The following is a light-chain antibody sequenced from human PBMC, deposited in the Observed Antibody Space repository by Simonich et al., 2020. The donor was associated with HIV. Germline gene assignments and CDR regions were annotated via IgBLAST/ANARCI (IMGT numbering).Light chain of an antibody. J-gene: IGLJ3*02. CDR1: SSNIGSNT. CDR3: STWDDSLNGWV. V-gene: IGLV1-44*01. CDR2: RNN. Sequence: QSVLTQPPSASGTPGQRVTISCSGSSSNIGSNTVNWYQQLPGTAPKVLIYRNNQRPSGVPDRFAGSKSGTSASLAISGLQSEEEADYYCSTWDDSLNGWVFGGGTKLTVL.